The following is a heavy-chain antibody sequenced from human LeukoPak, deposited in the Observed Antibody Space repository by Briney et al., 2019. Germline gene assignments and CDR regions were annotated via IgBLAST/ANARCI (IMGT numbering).Heavy chain of an antibody. Sequence: SETLSLTCTVSGGSISGFYWSWIRQPPGKGLEWIGYIFYGGSSNNKPSLESRVTISVDTSKSQFSLKLSSVTAADTAVYYCARGQRRYWFDPWGQGTLVTVSS. V-gene: IGHV4-59*01. CDR1: GGSISGFY. J-gene: IGHJ5*02. CDR2: IFYGGSS. CDR3: ARGQRRYWFDP.